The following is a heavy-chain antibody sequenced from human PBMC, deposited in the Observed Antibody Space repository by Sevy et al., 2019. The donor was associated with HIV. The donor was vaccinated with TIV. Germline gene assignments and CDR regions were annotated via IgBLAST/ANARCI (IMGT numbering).Heavy chain of an antibody. V-gene: IGHV4-30-4*01. CDR2: IYYSGST. D-gene: IGHD3-10*01. CDR3: ARGLGFGELSTFDY. Sequence: SETLSLTCTVSGGSISSGDYYWSWIRQPPGKGLEWIGYIYYSGSTYYNPSLKSRVTISVDTSKNQFSLKRSSVTAADTAVYYCARGLGFGELSTFDYWGQGTLVTVSS. CDR1: GGSISSGDYY. J-gene: IGHJ4*02.